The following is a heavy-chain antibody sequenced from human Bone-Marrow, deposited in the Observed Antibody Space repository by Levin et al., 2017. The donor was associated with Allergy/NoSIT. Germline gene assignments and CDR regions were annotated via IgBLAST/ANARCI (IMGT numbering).Heavy chain of an antibody. Sequence: PGESLKISCAVSGFTVSNHYMNWVRQAPGKGLEWVSLIYSGGSTHYAASVKGRFTISRDSSSNTLYLQMNSLRAEDTAVYYCARDGPAKPWAWGQGTMVTVSS. CDR2: IYSGGST. J-gene: IGHJ3*01. D-gene: IGHD2-2*01. CDR3: ARDGPAKPWA. CDR1: GFTVSNHY. V-gene: IGHV3-53*01.